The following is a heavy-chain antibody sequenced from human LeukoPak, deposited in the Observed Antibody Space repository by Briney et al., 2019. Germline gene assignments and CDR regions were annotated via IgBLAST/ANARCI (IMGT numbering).Heavy chain of an antibody. V-gene: IGHV3-23*01. J-gene: IGHJ4*02. CDR3: AKEPPPRIVATIRTY. CDR1: GFTFSSYA. D-gene: IGHD5-12*01. CDR2: ISGSGGST. Sequence: GGSLRLSCAASGFTFSSYAMSWVRQAPGKGLEWVSAISGSGGSTYYADSVKGRFTISRDNPENTLYLQMNSLRAEDTAVYYCAKEPPPRIVATIRTYWGQGTLVTVSS.